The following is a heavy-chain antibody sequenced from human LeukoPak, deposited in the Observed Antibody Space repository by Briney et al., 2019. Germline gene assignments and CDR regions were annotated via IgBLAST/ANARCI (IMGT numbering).Heavy chain of an antibody. Sequence: GGSLRLSCAASGFTFSGYAMHCVRQAPGKGLEWVAIIWLGGSDKYYADSVKGRFTISRDNPKNTLYLQMNSLRPEDTAVYYCAKRGETSSWKYIDSWGQGTLVTVSS. J-gene: IGHJ4*02. CDR2: IWLGGSDK. V-gene: IGHV3-30*02. CDR3: AKRGETSSWKYIDS. D-gene: IGHD3-10*01. CDR1: GFTFSGYA.